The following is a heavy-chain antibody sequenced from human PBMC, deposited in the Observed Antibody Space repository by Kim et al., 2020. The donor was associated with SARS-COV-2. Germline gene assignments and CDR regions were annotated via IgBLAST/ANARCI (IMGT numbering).Heavy chain of an antibody. J-gene: IGHJ6*02. CDR2: SNSDGSST. CDR1: GFTFSSYW. CDR3: ARTITMVRGTPLDV. D-gene: IGHD3-10*01. V-gene: IGHV3-74*01. Sequence: GGSLRLSCAASGFTFSSYWMHWVRQVAGKGLVWVSRSNSDGSSTSYADSVKGRFTISRDNAKNTLYLQMNSLRAEDTAVYYCARTITMVRGTPLDVWGQGTTVTVSS.